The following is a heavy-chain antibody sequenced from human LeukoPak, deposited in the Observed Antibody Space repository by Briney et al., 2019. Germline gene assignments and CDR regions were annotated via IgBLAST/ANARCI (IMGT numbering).Heavy chain of an antibody. V-gene: IGHV4-30-2*01. J-gene: IGHJ3*02. D-gene: IGHD2-2*03. CDR3: ARAPNGYCSSNSCDDAFDI. CDR2: IYHSGST. Sequence: SETLSLTCAVSGCSISSGGYSWSWIRQPPGKDLEWIGYIYHSGSTYYNPSLKSRVTISVDRSKNQYSLKLSSVTAADTAVYYCARAPNGYCSSNSCDDAFDIWGHGTMVTVSS. CDR1: GCSISSGGYS.